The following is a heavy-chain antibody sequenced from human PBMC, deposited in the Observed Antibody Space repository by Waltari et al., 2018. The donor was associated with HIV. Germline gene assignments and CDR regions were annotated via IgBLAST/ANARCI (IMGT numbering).Heavy chain of an antibody. CDR3: AGGGYYDSSGYDY. J-gene: IGHJ4*02. D-gene: IGHD3-22*01. CDR2: INGDGSTT. V-gene: IGHV3-74*01. CDR1: GFTFSTYW. Sequence: EVQLVESGGGLVQPGGSLRLSCAASGFTFSTYWLHWVRQAPGKGLVWVSRINGDGSTTNYADSVKGRFTISRDNAKNTLYVLMNSLRAEDTAVYYCAGGGYYDSSGYDYWGQGTLVTVTS.